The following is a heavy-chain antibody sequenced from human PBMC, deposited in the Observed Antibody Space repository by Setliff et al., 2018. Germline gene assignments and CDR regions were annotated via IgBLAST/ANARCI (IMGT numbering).Heavy chain of an antibody. J-gene: IGHJ4*02. CDR2: IYYSGST. CDR3: ASWYYDFWSGYYIPGYFDY. V-gene: IGHV4-39*01. D-gene: IGHD3-3*01. Sequence: SETLSLTCTVSGGSISDSHYYWGWFRQPPGKGLEWIGSIYYSGSTYYNPSLKSRVTISVDTSKNQFSLKLSSVTAADTAVYYCASWYYDFWSGYYIPGYFDYWGQGTLVTVSS. CDR1: GGSISDSHYY.